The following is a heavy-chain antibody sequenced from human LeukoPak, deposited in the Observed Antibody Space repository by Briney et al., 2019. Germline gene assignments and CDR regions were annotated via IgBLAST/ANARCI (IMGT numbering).Heavy chain of an antibody. CDR1: GGSISSYY. J-gene: IGHJ5*02. CDR3: AREGPYGDYLARWFDP. CDR2: IYYSGST. D-gene: IGHD4-17*01. V-gene: IGHV4-39*07. Sequence: SETLSLTCTVSGGSISSYYWGWIRQPPGKGLEWIGSIYYSGSTYYNPSLKSRVTISVDTSKNQFSLKLSSVTAADTAVYYCAREGPYGDYLARWFDPWGQGTLVTVSS.